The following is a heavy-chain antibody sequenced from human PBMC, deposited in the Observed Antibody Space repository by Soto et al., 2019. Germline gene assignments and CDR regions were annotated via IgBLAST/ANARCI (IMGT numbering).Heavy chain of an antibody. CDR3: ARSVDP. CDR1: GGSISSGGYY. V-gene: IGHV4-31*01. J-gene: IGHJ5*02. CDR2: IYYGGFT. Sequence: QVQLQESGPGLVKPSQTLSLTCTVSGGSISSGGYYWSWIRQHPGKGLEWIGYIYYGGFTYYTPSLTSLVTMSVDTSKNPFSLKLSSVTAADTAVYYCARSVDPWGQGTLVTVSS.